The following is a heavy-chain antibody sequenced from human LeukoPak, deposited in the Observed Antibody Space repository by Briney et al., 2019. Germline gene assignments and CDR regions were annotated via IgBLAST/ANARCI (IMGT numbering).Heavy chain of an antibody. D-gene: IGHD2-21*02. V-gene: IGHV3-53*01. Sequence: GGSLRLSCAASGFTVNNNYMIWVRQAPGKGLEWVSLIYSGGTTYYADSVKGRFTISRDNSKNTLYLQMNSLRAEDTAVYYCARVEGDYYYYYYMDVWGKGTTATVSS. CDR2: IYSGGTT. J-gene: IGHJ6*03. CDR1: GFTVNNNY. CDR3: ARVEGDYYYYYYMDV.